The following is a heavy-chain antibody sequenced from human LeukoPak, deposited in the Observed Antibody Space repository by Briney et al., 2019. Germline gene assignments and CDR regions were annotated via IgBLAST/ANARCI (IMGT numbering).Heavy chain of an antibody. CDR3: ARGGVGDKAVQH. J-gene: IGHJ1*01. Sequence: SETLSLTCAVYGGSFSGYYWSWIRQPPGKGLEWTGEINNSGSTNYNPSLKSRVTISVDTSKNQFSLKRSCVAAAVTAGYYCARGGVGDKAVQHWGEGTLVTVSS. CDR2: INNSGST. V-gene: IGHV4-34*01. CDR1: GGSFSGYY. D-gene: IGHD1-26*01.